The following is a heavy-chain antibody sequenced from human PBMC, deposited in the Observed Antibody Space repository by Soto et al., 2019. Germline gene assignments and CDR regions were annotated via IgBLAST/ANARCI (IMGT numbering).Heavy chain of an antibody. V-gene: IGHV3-30*04. CDR2: ISSDESNK. CDR1: GFTFSSYA. CDR3: AIDSHYGDYVPGDY. D-gene: IGHD4-17*01. J-gene: IGHJ4*02. Sequence: QVQLVESGGGVVQPGRSLRLSCAASGFTFSSYAMHWVRQAPGKGMEWVAIISSDESNKYFADSVKGRFTISRDNSKNTLSLQMNSLRPDDTAVYYCAIDSHYGDYVPGDYWGQGTRVTVSS.